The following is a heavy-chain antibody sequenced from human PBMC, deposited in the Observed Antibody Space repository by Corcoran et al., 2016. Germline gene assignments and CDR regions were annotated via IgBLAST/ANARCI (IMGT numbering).Heavy chain of an antibody. J-gene: IGHJ4*02. CDR3: ARPDESSGYYATF. V-gene: IGHV4-38-2*02. CDR1: GYSFSTGYH. CDR2: IYHIGNT. D-gene: IGHD3-22*01. Sequence: QVQLQESGPGLVKPWETLSLTCTVSGYSFSTGYHWGWIRQPPGKGLEWIGSIYHIGNTYYNPSLKSRVTISVDTSKNQFSLRLSSVTDADTAVYYCARPDESSGYYATFWGQGTLVTVSS.